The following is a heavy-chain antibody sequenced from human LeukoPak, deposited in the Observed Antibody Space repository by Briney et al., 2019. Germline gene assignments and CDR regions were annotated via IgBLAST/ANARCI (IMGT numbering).Heavy chain of an antibody. CDR1: GFTFSSYA. CDR2: ISYDGSNK. CDR3: AKWNWNYVDY. V-gene: IGHV3-30-3*02. J-gene: IGHJ4*02. Sequence: GRSLRLSCAASGFTFSSYAMHWVRQAPGKGLEWVAVISYDGSNKYYADSVKGRFTISRDNSKNTLSLQMNSLRAEDTAVYYCAKWNWNYVDYWGQGTLVTVSS. D-gene: IGHD1-1*01.